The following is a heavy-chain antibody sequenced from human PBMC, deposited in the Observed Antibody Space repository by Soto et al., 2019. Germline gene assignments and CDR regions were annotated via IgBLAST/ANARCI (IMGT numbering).Heavy chain of an antibody. CDR3: ARGRDSYGFDY. Sequence: PSETLSLTCTVSGGSISSYYWSWIRQPPGKGLEWIGYIYYSGSTNCNPSLKSRVTISVDTSKNQFSLKLSSVTAADTAVYYCARGRDSYGFDYWGQGTLVTVSS. D-gene: IGHD5-18*01. CDR2: IYYSGST. CDR1: GGSISSYY. V-gene: IGHV4-59*01. J-gene: IGHJ4*02.